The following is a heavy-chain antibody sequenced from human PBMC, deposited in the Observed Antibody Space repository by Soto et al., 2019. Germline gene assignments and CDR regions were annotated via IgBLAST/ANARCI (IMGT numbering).Heavy chain of an antibody. V-gene: IGHV4-39*01. D-gene: IGHD5-12*01. CDR3: ARRGEDGYNSAIWFDP. CDR2: IYYSGST. CDR1: GGSISSSSYY. J-gene: IGHJ5*02. Sequence: SETLSLTCTVSGGSISSSSYYWGWIRQPPGKGLEWIGSIYYSGSTYYNPSLKSRVTISVDTSKNQFSLKLSSVTAADTAVYYCARRGEDGYNSAIWFDPWGQGTLVTVSS.